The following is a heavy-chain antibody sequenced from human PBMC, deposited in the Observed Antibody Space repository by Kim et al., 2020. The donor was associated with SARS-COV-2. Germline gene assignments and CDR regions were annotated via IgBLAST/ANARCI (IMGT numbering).Heavy chain of an antibody. Sequence: SETLSLTCAVYGGSFSGYYWSWIRQPPGKGLEWIGEINHSGSTNYNPSLKSRVTISVDTSKNQFSLKLSSVTAADTAVYYCARGQEGSVAPGRIRSWFDPWGQGTLVTVSS. D-gene: IGHD2-15*01. CDR2: INHSGST. CDR1: GGSFSGYY. CDR3: ARGQEGSVAPGRIRSWFDP. V-gene: IGHV4-34*01. J-gene: IGHJ5*02.